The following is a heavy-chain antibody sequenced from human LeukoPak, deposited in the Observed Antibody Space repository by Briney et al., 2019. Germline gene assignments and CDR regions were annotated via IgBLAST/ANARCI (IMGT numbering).Heavy chain of an antibody. CDR3: ARDPRMARGLIAYYYYYIDV. V-gene: IGHV3-48*04. CDR2: ISVSSSTI. CDR1: GFTFSSYS. D-gene: IGHD3-10*01. Sequence: GGSLRLSCAASGFTFSSYSMNWVRQAPGKGLEWVSYISVSSSTIYYADSVKGRFTISRDNAKNSLYLQMNSLRTEDTAVYYCARDPRMARGLIAYYYYYIDVWGKGTTVTVSS. J-gene: IGHJ6*03.